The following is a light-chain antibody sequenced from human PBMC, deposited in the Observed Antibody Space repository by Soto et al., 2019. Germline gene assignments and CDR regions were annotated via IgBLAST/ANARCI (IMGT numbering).Light chain of an antibody. CDR1: QGISSY. CDR3: QQYYSYPLT. Sequence: AIRMTQSPSSFSASTGDRVTITCRASQGISSYLAWYQQKPGKAPKLLIYAASTLQTGVPSRFSGSGSGTDFTLTLSCLQSEDFATNYCQQYYSYPLTFGGVNKVESK. V-gene: IGKV1-8*01. CDR2: AAS. J-gene: IGKJ4*01.